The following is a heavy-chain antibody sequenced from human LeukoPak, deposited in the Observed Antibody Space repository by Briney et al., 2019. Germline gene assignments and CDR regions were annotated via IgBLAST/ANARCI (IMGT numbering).Heavy chain of an antibody. Sequence: SETLSLTCTVSGGSISSSYYYWGWIRQPPGKGLEWIGSIYYSGSTYYNPSLKSRVTISVDTSKNQFSLKLSSVTAADTAVYYCARYSSSAEFDYWGQGTLVTVSS. CDR3: ARYSSSAEFDY. J-gene: IGHJ4*02. D-gene: IGHD6-6*01. CDR1: GGSISSSYYY. CDR2: IYYSGST. V-gene: IGHV4-39*07.